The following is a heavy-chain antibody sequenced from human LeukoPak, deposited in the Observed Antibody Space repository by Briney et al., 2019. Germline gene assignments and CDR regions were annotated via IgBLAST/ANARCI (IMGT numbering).Heavy chain of an antibody. Sequence: SETLSLTCAVSGGTISTAGFSWSWIRQPPGEALEWIGYIFHSGGTDYNPSLNSRVTISVDRSKNQFSLKLSSVTAADTAVYYCARGDLFGSGSYGVFDIWGRGTMVTVSS. CDR3: ARGDLFGSGSYGVFDI. J-gene: IGHJ3*02. CDR1: GGTISTAGFS. V-gene: IGHV4-30-2*01. CDR2: IFHSGGT. D-gene: IGHD3-10*01.